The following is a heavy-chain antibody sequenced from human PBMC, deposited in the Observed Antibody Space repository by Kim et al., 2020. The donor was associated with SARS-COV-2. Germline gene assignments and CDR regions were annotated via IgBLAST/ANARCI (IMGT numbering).Heavy chain of an antibody. J-gene: IGHJ4*02. CDR1: GFTFGDYA. Sequence: GGSLRLSCTASGFTFGDYAMSWFRQAPGKGLEWVGFIRSKAYGGTTEYAASVKGRFTISRDDSKSIAYLQMNSLKTEDTAVYYCTRVIRLYSSTVDYWGQGTLVTVSS. CDR3: TRVIRLYSSTVDY. D-gene: IGHD6-19*01. V-gene: IGHV3-49*03. CDR2: IRSKAYGGTT.